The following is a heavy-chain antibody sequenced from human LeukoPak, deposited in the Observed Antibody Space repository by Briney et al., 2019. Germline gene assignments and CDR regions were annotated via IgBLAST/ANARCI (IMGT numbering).Heavy chain of an antibody. J-gene: IGHJ5*02. CDR1: GGSFSGYY. CDR2: IYHSGST. Sequence: SETLSLTCAVYGGSFSGYYWSWIRQPPGKGLEWIGEIYHSGSTNYNPSLKSRVTISVDKSKNQFSLKLSSVTAADTAVYYCAAFFTTGTTAWFDPWGQGTLVTVSS. CDR3: AAFFTTGTTAWFDP. D-gene: IGHD1-1*01. V-gene: IGHV4-34*01.